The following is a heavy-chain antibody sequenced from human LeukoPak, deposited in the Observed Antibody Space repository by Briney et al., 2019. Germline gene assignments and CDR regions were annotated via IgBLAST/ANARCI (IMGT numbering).Heavy chain of an antibody. CDR3: AKAASMVTAYYYYYYMDV. Sequence: GGSLRLSCAASGFTFSSYAMSWVRQAPGKGLEWVSAISGSGGSTYYADSVKGRFTISRDNSKNTLYLQMNSLRAEDTAVYYCAKAASMVTAYYYYYYMDVWGKGTTVTVSS. J-gene: IGHJ6*03. D-gene: IGHD5-18*01. V-gene: IGHV3-23*01. CDR1: GFTFSSYA. CDR2: ISGSGGST.